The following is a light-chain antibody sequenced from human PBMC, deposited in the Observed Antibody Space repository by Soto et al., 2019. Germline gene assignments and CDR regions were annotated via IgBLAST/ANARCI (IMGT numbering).Light chain of an antibody. J-gene: IGLJ2*01. CDR3: QTWGRGIVV. CDR1: GGHSTYS. Sequence: QLVLTQSPSASASLGASVNLTCTLTGGHSTYSIGWHQQQPQRGPRFLMRLNSDGSHSKGDGIPDRFSGSSSGAERFLTISSLQSEDVADYYCQTWGRGIVVFGGGTKLTVL. CDR2: LNSDGSH. V-gene: IGLV4-69*02.